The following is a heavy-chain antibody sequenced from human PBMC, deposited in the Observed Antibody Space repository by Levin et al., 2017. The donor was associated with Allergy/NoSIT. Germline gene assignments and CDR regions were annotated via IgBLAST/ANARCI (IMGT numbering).Heavy chain of an antibody. Sequence: GSLRLSCAVSGVSISSISYYWGWIRQPPGKGLEWIGSIFHSGSTYYNSSLESRVTISMDTSENLFSLNLNSVSAADTAVYYCARHPRFLYYDTLGGPGFFDLWGRGTLVTVSS. D-gene: IGHD3-9*01. CDR2: IFHSGST. V-gene: IGHV4-39*01. CDR1: GVSISSISYY. CDR3: ARHPRFLYYDTLGGPGFFDL. J-gene: IGHJ2*01.